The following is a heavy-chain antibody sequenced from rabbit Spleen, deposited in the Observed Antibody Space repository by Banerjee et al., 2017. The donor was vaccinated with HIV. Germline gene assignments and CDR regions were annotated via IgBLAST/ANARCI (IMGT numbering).Heavy chain of an antibody. V-gene: IGHV1S45*01. CDR1: GFSFSNYW. Sequence: QEQLEESGGDLVKPEGSLTLTCTASGFSFSNYWVCWVRQAPGKGLEWIACFYAGSSGSAYYASWAKGRFTISKTSSTTVTLEMTSLTVADTATYFCARDLPDVIGWNFGWWGPGTLVTVS. D-gene: IGHD1-1*01. J-gene: IGHJ4*01. CDR2: FYAGSSGSA. CDR3: ARDLPDVIGWNFGW.